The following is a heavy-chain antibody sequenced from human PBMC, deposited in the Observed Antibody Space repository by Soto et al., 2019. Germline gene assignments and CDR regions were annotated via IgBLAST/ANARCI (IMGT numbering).Heavy chain of an antibody. CDR1: GFSFDSYE. J-gene: IGHJ3*02. CDR3: TRTHSGYIGYHLYDI. V-gene: IGHV3-48*03. D-gene: IGHD5-12*01. Sequence: LRLSCVGSGFSFDSYEMIWVRQPPGRGLEWISYIDHRITTTYYADSVKGRFTISRDNAGNSLFLQMDNLRVEDTAVYYCTRTHSGYIGYHLYDIWGQGTLVTVSS. CDR2: IDHRITTT.